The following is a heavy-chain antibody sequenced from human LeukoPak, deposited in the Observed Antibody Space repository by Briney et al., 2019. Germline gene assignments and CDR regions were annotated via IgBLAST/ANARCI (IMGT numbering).Heavy chain of an antibody. CDR1: GFTFSSYA. J-gene: IGHJ4*02. Sequence: PGGSLRLSCAASGFTFSSYAMHWVRQAPGKGLEWVAVISYDGSNKYYADSVKGRFTISRDNSKNTLYLQMNSLRAEDTAVYYCAKVLGGSSWYGFFDYWGQGTLVTVSS. V-gene: IGHV3-30*04. D-gene: IGHD6-13*01. CDR3: AKVLGGSSWYGFFDY. CDR2: ISYDGSNK.